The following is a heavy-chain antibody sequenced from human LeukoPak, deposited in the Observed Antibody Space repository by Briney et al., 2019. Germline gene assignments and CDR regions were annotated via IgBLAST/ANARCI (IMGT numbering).Heavy chain of an antibody. CDR1: GFTFGDYA. V-gene: IGHV3-49*03. Sequence: GGSLRLSCTASGFTFGDYAMSWFRQAPGKGLEWVGFIRSKAYGGTTEYAASVKGRFTISRDDSKSIAYLQMNSLKTEDTAVYYCTRGGSSSFLPYYYYGMDVWGQGTTVTVSS. CDR2: IRSKAYGGTT. CDR3: TRGGSSSFLPYYYYGMDV. J-gene: IGHJ6*02. D-gene: IGHD6-13*01.